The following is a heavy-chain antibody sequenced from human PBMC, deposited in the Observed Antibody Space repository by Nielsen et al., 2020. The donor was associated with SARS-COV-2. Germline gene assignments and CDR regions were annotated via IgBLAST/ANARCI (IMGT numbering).Heavy chain of an antibody. Sequence: WIRQPPGKGLEWVGFIRSKAYGGTTEYAASVKGRFTISRDDSKSIAYLQMNSLKTEDTAVYYCTRVLGGSPHPTTVVTPFYWGQGTLVTVSS. V-gene: IGHV3-49*02. J-gene: IGHJ4*02. CDR2: IRSKAYGGTT. CDR3: TRVLGGSPHPTTVVTPFY. D-gene: IGHD4-23*01.